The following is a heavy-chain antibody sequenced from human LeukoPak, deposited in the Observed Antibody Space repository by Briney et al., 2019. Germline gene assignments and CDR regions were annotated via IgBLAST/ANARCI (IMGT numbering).Heavy chain of an antibody. Sequence: GGSLRLSCAASGLTFSSYAMSWVRQAPGKGLEWVSAISGSGGSTYYADSVKGRFTISRDNSKNTLYLQMNSLRAEDTAVYYCAKAWYNWNDAAFDYWGQGTLVTVSS. CDR2: ISGSGGST. J-gene: IGHJ4*02. D-gene: IGHD1-1*01. CDR1: GLTFSSYA. V-gene: IGHV3-23*01. CDR3: AKAWYNWNDAAFDY.